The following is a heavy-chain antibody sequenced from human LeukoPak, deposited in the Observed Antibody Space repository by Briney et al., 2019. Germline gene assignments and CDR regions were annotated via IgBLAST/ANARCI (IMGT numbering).Heavy chain of an antibody. V-gene: IGHV1-69*13. CDR3: ARVGDSSGFYFDY. Sequence: SVKVSCKASGGAFSSYAISWVRQAPGQGLEWMGGIIPIFGTANYAQKFQGRVTITADESTSTAYMELSSLRSEDTAVYYCARVGDSSGFYFDYWGQGTLVTVSS. D-gene: IGHD3-22*01. CDR1: GGAFSSYA. J-gene: IGHJ4*02. CDR2: IIPIFGTA.